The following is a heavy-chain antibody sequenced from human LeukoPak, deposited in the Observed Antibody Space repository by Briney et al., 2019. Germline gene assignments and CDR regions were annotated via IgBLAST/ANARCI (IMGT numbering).Heavy chain of an antibody. CDR1: GGSISSSSYY. D-gene: IGHD4-11*01. Sequence: SETLSLTCTVSGGSISSSSYYWGWIRQPPGKGLEWIGSIYYSGSTYYNPSLKSRVTISVDTSKNQFSLKLSSVTAADTAVYYCAKLDSNYYYYCGMDVWGQGTTVTVSS. V-gene: IGHV4-39*01. CDR2: IYYSGST. CDR3: AKLDSNYYYYCGMDV. J-gene: IGHJ6*02.